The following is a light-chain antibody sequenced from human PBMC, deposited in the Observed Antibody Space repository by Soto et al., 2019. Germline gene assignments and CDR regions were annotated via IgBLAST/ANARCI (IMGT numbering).Light chain of an antibody. Sequence: QSALTQPASVSGSPGQSITISCTGTSNDVGGYNYVSWYQHHPGKAPKLMIYEVTNRPSGVSNRFSGSKSGNTASLTISGLQAEDEADYYCTSYTSSVTLVFGGGTKLT. J-gene: IGLJ2*01. CDR3: TSYTSSVTLV. CDR1: SNDVGGYNY. CDR2: EVT. V-gene: IGLV2-14*01.